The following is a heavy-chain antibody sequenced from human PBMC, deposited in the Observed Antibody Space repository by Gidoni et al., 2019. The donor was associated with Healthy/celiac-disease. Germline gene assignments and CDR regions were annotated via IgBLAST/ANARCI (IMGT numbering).Heavy chain of an antibody. CDR1: GFTFRSYW. J-gene: IGHJ6*02. V-gene: IGHV3-7*03. D-gene: IGHD1-26*01. CDR3: ASDPPVGWYYYGMDV. CDR2: IKQDGSEK. Sequence: EVQLVESGGGLVQPGGSLRLSCAASGFTFRSYWMSWVRQAPGKGLEWVANIKQDGSEKYYVDSVKGRFTISRDNAKNSLYLQMNSLRAEDTAVYYCASDPPVGWYYYGMDVWGQGTTVTVSS.